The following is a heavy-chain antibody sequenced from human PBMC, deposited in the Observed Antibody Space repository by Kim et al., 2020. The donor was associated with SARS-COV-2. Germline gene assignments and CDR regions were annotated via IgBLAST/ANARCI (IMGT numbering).Heavy chain of an antibody. V-gene: IGHV4-59*08. D-gene: IGHD3-16*01. CDR3: ARRYYDYVWEPYNWFDP. J-gene: IGHJ5*02. Sequence: HKTRVTISVDTSKNQFSLKLSSVTAADTAVYYCARRYYDYVWEPYNWFDPWGQGTLVTVSS.